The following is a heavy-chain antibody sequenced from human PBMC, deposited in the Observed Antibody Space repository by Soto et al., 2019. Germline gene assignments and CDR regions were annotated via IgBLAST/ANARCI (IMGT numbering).Heavy chain of an antibody. J-gene: IGHJ4*02. CDR1: GGSISSGDYY. D-gene: IGHD3-3*01. V-gene: IGHV4-30-4*01. CDR2: IYYSGST. Sequence: PSETLSLTCTVSGGSISSGDYYWSWIRQPPGKGLEWIGYIYYSGSTYYNPSLKSRVTISVDTSKNQFSLKLSSVTAADTAVYYCASWSARPYCFDYWGQGTLVTVSS. CDR3: ASWSARPYCFDY.